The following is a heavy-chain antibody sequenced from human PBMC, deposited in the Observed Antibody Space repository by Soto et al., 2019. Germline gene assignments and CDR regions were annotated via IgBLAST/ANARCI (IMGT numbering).Heavy chain of an antibody. CDR1: GFTFSSYG. CDR2: IWYDGSNK. J-gene: IGHJ6*02. CDR3: ARVLIFAVVTPGYGMDV. V-gene: IGHV3-33*01. D-gene: IGHD2-21*02. Sequence: GGSLRLSCAASGFTFSSYGMHWVRQAPGKGLEWVAVIWYDGSNKYYADSVKGRFTISRDNSKNTLYLQMNSLRAEDTAVYYCARVLIFAVVTPGYGMDVWGQGTTVTVSS.